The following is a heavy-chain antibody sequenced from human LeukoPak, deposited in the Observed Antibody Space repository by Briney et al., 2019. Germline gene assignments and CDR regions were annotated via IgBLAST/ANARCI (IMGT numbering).Heavy chain of an antibody. CDR2: ISYDGSNK. Sequence: PGGSLRLSCAASGFTFSSYGMHWVRQAPGKGLEWVAVISYDGSNKYYADSVKGRFTISRDNSKNTLYLQMNSLRAEDTAVYYCAREWDCSSTSCPWSTDAFDIWGQGTMVTVSS. V-gene: IGHV3-30*03. CDR1: GFTFSSYG. D-gene: IGHD2-2*01. J-gene: IGHJ3*02. CDR3: AREWDCSSTSCPWSTDAFDI.